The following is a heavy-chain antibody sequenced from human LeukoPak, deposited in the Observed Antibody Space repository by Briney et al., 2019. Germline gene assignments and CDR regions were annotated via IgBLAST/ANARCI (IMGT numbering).Heavy chain of an antibody. Sequence: GESLKISCKGSGYSFTSYWIGWVRQMPGKGLEWMGIIYPGDSDTRYSPSFQGQVTISADKSISTAYLQWSSLKASDTAMYYCAGLPVEYYYGSGSYSWFDPWGQGTLVTVSS. CDR1: GYSFTSYW. J-gene: IGHJ5*02. CDR3: AGLPVEYYYGSGSYSWFDP. D-gene: IGHD3-10*01. V-gene: IGHV5-51*01. CDR2: IYPGDSDT.